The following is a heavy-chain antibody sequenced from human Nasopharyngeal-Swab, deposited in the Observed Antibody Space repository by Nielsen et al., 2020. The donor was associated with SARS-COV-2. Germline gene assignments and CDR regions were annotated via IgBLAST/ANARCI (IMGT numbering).Heavy chain of an antibody. Sequence: ASVKVSCKASGYTFTSYGINWVRQATGQGLEWMGWMNPNSGDTGLAQKFQGRVTMTRDTSIRTAYMELTSLRSEDTATYYCARGRGDYSENFAVIGYWGQGTLVTVSS. CDR2: MNPNSGDT. CDR1: GYTFTSYG. D-gene: IGHD4-11*01. J-gene: IGHJ4*02. V-gene: IGHV1-8*02. CDR3: ARGRGDYSENFAVIGY.